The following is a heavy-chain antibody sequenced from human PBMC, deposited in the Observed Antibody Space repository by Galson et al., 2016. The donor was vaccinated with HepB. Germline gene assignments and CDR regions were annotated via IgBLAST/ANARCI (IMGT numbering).Heavy chain of an antibody. CDR1: GGSVSSGHYY. CDR2: IFYTGIT. CDR3: ARGGLVNSYWYFDL. V-gene: IGHV4-61*01. Sequence: SETLSLTCTVSGGSVSSGHYYWSWIRQPPGQGLEWIGYIFYTGITNYNPSLKSRVTISVDTSKNQFSLMLSSVTAADTALYFCARGGLVNSYWYFDLRGRGTLVTVSS. D-gene: IGHD3/OR15-3a*01. J-gene: IGHJ2*01.